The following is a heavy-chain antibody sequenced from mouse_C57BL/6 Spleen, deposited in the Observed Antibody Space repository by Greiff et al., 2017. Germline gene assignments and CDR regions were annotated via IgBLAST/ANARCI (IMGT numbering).Heavy chain of an antibody. J-gene: IGHJ3*01. Sequence: VQLLQPGAELVKPGASVKLSCKASGYTFTSYWMHWVKQRPGRGLEWIGRIDPNSGGTKYNEKFKSKATLTVDKPSSTAYMPLSSLASEDAAVDYCATNWGVAGLAYWGQGTLVTVSA. CDR3: ATNWGVAGLAY. D-gene: IGHD4-1*02. V-gene: IGHV1-72*01. CDR2: IDPNSGGT. CDR1: GYTFTSYW.